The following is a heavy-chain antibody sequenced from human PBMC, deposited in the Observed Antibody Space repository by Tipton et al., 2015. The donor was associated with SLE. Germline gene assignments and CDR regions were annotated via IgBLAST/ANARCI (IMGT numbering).Heavy chain of an antibody. J-gene: IGHJ5*02. V-gene: IGHV4-59*08. CDR2: IYYSGST. CDR3: ARQSYPGLVVYAHNWFDP. Sequence: TLSLTCTVSGGSISSYYWSWIRQPPGKGLEWIGYIYYSGSTNYTPSLKGRVTISVDTSKNQFSLKLSSVTAADTAVYYCARQSYPGLVVYAHNWFDPWGQGTLVTVSS. D-gene: IGHD2-8*02. CDR1: GGSISSYY.